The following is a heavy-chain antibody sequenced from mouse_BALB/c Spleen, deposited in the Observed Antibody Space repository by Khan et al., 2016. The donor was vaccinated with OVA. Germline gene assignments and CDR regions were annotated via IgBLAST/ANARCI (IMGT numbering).Heavy chain of an antibody. J-gene: IGHJ3*01. CDR2: INPGSGDT. CDR3: ARGGYGSWAY. Sequence: QVQLQQSGAELVRPGTSVKVSCKASGYAFTDFLIEWLQQRPGQGLEWIGLINPGSGDTNYNDKFKGKATLTANKSSCTAYMQLSSRTSDVSAVYFCARGGYGSWAYWGKGTLVAVYA. D-gene: IGHD1-1*02. CDR1: GYAFTDFL. V-gene: IGHV1-54*01.